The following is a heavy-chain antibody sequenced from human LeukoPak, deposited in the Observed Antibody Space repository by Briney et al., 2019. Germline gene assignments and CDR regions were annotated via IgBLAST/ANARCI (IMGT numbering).Heavy chain of an antibody. J-gene: IGHJ4*02. Sequence: ASVKVSCKASVYTFTSDGISWVPQAPGQGREGMGWISAYNGNTNYAQKRHGRVTMTTDTSTGTAYIEHRSLRSEHPAVYHCARDPDPYCSSTSCSWDFDYWGQGTLVTVSS. V-gene: IGHV1-18*01. CDR3: ARDPDPYCSSTSCSWDFDY. CDR2: ISAYNGNT. CDR1: VYTFTSDG. D-gene: IGHD2-2*01.